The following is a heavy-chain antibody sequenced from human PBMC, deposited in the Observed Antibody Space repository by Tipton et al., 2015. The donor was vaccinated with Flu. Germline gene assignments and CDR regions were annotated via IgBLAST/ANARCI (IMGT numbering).Heavy chain of an antibody. J-gene: IGHJ3*02. Sequence: TLSLTCTVSGGSISSGGYYWSWIRQHPGKGLEWIGYIYYSGNTYYNPSLKSRLSISVDMSKNQFSLKLSSVTAADTAVYYCARAGSIAAVMADAFDIWGQGTMVTVSS. CDR2: IYYSGNT. CDR1: GGSISSGGYY. CDR3: ARAGSIAAVMADAFDI. D-gene: IGHD6-25*01. V-gene: IGHV4-31*03.